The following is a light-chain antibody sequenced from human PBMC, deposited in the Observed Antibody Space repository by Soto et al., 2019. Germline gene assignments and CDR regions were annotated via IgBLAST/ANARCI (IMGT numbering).Light chain of an antibody. CDR3: QQYNSWPPYT. CDR2: AAS. V-gene: IGKV3-15*01. Sequence: EIVMTQSPATLSLSPGETATLSCRAGQSVRSNLAWYQQKAGQAPRLLIFAASVRATGIPARFNGSGSGTEFTLTISSLQSEDFAVYYCQQYNSWPPYTFGQGTKLEI. CDR1: QSVRSN. J-gene: IGKJ2*01.